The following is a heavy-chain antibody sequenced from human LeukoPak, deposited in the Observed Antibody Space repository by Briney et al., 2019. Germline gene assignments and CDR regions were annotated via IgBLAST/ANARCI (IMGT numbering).Heavy chain of an antibody. CDR3: ARHVDGVVSTKLDY. J-gene: IGHJ4*02. CDR2: IYYSGST. D-gene: IGHD3-22*01. Sequence: PSETLSLTCTVSGGSVSSSSYYWGWIRQPPGTGLEWIGSIYYSGSTYYNPSLKSRVTISVDTSTNQFSLKLSSVAAADTAVYYCARHVDGVVSTKLDYWGQGALVTVSS. CDR1: GGSVSSSSYY. V-gene: IGHV4-39*01.